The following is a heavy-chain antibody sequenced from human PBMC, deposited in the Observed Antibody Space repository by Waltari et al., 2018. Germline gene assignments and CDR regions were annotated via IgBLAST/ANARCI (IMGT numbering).Heavy chain of an antibody. D-gene: IGHD6-19*01. CDR2: ISGSGGST. V-gene: IGHV3-23*01. CDR3: ANGAVAGILGAEYFQH. Sequence: EVQLLESGGGLVQPGGSLRLSCAASGFTFSSYAMSWVRQAPGKGLEWVSAISGSGGSTYYADSVKGRFTISRDNSKNTLYLQMNSLRAEDTAVYYCANGAVAGILGAEYFQHWGQGTLVTVSS. CDR1: GFTFSSYA. J-gene: IGHJ1*01.